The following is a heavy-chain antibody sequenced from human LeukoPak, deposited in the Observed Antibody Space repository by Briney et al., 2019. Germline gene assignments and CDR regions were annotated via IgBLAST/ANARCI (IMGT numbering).Heavy chain of an antibody. D-gene: IGHD1-26*01. J-gene: IGHJ5*02. V-gene: IGHV4-39*01. CDR2: IYYTGSI. Sequence: PSETLSLTCTVSGGSISSDTYYWGWIRQPPGKGLEWIGNIYYTGSIYYSPSLKSRVTISVDTPKNQFSLKLTSVTAADTALYYCAMGKWDLLRGSWFDPWGQGTLVTVSS. CDR1: GGSISSDTYY. CDR3: AMGKWDLLRGSWFDP.